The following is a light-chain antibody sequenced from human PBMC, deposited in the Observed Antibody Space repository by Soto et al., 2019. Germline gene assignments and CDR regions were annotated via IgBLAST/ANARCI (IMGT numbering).Light chain of an antibody. CDR1: SSNIGSNT. J-gene: IGLJ1*01. V-gene: IGLV1-44*01. CDR2: SNN. Sequence: QSVLTQPPSASGTPGQRVTISCSGSSSNIGSNTVNWYQQLPGTAPKLLIYSNNQRPSGVPDRFSGSKSGTSASLAISGLQSEDAADYYCAAWDDSLNGQVFGSGTKVTVL. CDR3: AAWDDSLNGQV.